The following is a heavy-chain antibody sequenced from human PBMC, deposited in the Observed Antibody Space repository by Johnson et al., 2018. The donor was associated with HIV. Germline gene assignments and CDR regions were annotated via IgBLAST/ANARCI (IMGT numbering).Heavy chain of an antibody. CDR1: GFTFNNAW. D-gene: IGHD6-19*01. Sequence: VQLMESGGGLIQPGGSLRLSCAASGFTFNNAWMSWVRQAPGKGLEWVGHIKSKNDGGTRDYTAPVKGRFTISRDDSKNMLYFEMNSLKTEDTAVYYFVTARNRLWSSSGWTGFWAFDVWGRGTMVIVSS. CDR3: VTARNRLWSSSGWTGFWAFDV. CDR2: IKSKNDGGTR. V-gene: IGHV3-15*01. J-gene: IGHJ3*01.